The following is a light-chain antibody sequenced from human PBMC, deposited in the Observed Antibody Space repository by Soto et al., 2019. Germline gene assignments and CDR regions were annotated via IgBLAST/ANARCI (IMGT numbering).Light chain of an antibody. J-gene: IGKJ1*01. CDR3: QQYGGASPWS. Sequence: EIVLTQSPGTLSLSPGDRATLSCRASQSVNRRFLAWYKQIPGQAPRLLIYGASNRATGIPDRFSGSVSGTDFTLTISRLEPEDFAVYYGQQYGGASPWSFGQGTKVDIK. CDR1: QSVNRRF. CDR2: GAS. V-gene: IGKV3-20*01.